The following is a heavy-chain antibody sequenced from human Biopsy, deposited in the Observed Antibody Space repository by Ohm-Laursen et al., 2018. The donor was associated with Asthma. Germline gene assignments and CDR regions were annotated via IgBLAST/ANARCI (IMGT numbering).Heavy chain of an antibody. V-gene: IGHV1-69*13. Sequence: SVKVSCKTFGGTFNTYVIGWVRQAPGQGLEWMGGINSVFGTTTYPQKFQDRVTITADDSTSTVYMELSSLRSEDTAVYYCARKAGSCISRTCYSLDFWGQGTLVTVSS. J-gene: IGHJ4*02. D-gene: IGHD2-2*01. CDR1: GGTFNTYV. CDR3: ARKAGSCISRTCYSLDF. CDR2: INSVFGTT.